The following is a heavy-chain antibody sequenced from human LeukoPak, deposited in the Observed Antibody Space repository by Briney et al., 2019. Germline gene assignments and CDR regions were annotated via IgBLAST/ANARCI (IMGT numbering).Heavy chain of an antibody. D-gene: IGHD6-19*01. Sequence: GGSLRLSCAASGFTFSSYAMSWVCQAPGKGLEWVSAISGSGGSTYYADSVKGRFTISRDNSKNTLYLQMSSLRAEDTAVYYCAKEKSGSGWYKGYFDYWGQGTLVTVSS. V-gene: IGHV3-23*01. CDR1: GFTFSSYA. CDR3: AKEKSGSGWYKGYFDY. J-gene: IGHJ4*02. CDR2: ISGSGGST.